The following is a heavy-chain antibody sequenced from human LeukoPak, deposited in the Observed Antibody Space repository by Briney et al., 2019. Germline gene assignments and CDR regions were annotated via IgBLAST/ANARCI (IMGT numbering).Heavy chain of an antibody. CDR1: GFSFSTYD. D-gene: IGHD2-15*01. Sequence: GGSLRLSCAASGFSFSTYDMNWVRQAPGKGLEWVANIKQDGSEKYYVDSVKGRFTISRDNAKNSLYLQMNSLRAEDAAVYYCARDIGYCSGGSCYMGWFDPWGQGTLVTVSS. J-gene: IGHJ5*02. CDR3: ARDIGYCSGGSCYMGWFDP. V-gene: IGHV3-7*01. CDR2: IKQDGSEK.